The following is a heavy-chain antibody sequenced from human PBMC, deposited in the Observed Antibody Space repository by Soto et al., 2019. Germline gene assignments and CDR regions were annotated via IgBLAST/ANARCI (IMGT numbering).Heavy chain of an antibody. CDR3: AGAAYNYGPFDA. D-gene: IGHD5-18*01. Sequence: QVQLQESGPGLVKPSETLSLTCTFSGDSTITYSWNWIRQPAGKGLEWIGRIYTTGSSNYNPSLERRIAISVDTSKNQFFLKLSSVTAADTAGYYCAGAAYNYGPFDAWGQGTLVTVSS. J-gene: IGHJ4*02. V-gene: IGHV4-4*07. CDR2: IYTTGSS. CDR1: GDSTITYS.